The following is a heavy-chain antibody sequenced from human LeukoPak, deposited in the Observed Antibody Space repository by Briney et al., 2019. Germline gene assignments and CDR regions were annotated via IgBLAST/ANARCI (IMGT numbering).Heavy chain of an antibody. CDR3: ARRPLYCSSTSCSTQYYYYGMDV. J-gene: IGHJ6*02. D-gene: IGHD2-2*01. V-gene: IGHV1-69*13. CDR2: IIPIFGTA. Sequence: SVKVSCKASGVTFSSYAISWVRQAPGQGLEWMGGIIPIFGTANYAQKFQGRVTITADESTSTAYMELSSLRSEDTAVYYCARRPLYCSSTSCSTQYYYYGMDVWGQGTTVTVSS. CDR1: GVTFSSYA.